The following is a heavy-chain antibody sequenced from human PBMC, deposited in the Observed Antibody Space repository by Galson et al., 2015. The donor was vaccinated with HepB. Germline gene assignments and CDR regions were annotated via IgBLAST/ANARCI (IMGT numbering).Heavy chain of an antibody. Sequence: SLRLSCAASGFTFRTYGMHWVRQAPGKGPEWVAVIAYDGSSKYYADSVKGRFTISRDNSKNTLYLQMNSLRAEDTAVYFCAKDLGGTGVGANWFDPWGQGTLVTVSS. CDR2: IAYDGSSK. J-gene: IGHJ5*02. CDR3: AKDLGGTGVGANWFDP. D-gene: IGHD1-26*01. V-gene: IGHV3-30*18. CDR1: GFTFRTYG.